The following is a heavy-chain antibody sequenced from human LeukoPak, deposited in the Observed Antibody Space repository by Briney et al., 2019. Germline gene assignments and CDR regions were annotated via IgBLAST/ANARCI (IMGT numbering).Heavy chain of an antibody. D-gene: IGHD3-10*01. CDR1: GGTFSSYA. J-gene: IGHJ4*02. CDR3: ARGITMVRGEDY. CDR2: IIPIFGTA. Sequence: SVKVSCKASGGTFSSYAISWVRQAPGQGLEWMGGIIPIFGTANYAQKFQGRVTITADESTSTAYMELSRLRSGDTAVYYCARGITMVRGEDYWGQGTLVTVSS. V-gene: IGHV1-69*13.